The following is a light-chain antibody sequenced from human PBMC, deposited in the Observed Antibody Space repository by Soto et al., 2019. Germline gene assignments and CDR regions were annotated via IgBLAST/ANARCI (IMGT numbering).Light chain of an antibody. CDR1: SSDVGGYNY. CDR2: DVR. J-gene: IGLJ2*01. CDR3: SSYTSSSTVI. V-gene: IGLV2-14*01. Sequence: QSALTQPASVSGSPGQSITISCTGTSSDVGGYNYISWYQQHPGKAPKFIIYDVRNRPSGVSNRFSGSRSGNTASLTISGRQASDAADYSCSSYTSSSTVIFGGGTKLTVL.